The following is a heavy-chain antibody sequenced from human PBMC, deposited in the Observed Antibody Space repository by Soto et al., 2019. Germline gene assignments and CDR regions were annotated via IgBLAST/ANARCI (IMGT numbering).Heavy chain of an antibody. Sequence: GESLKISCKGSGYRFTSYWIGWVRQMPGKGLEWMGIIYPGDSDTRYSPSFQGQVTISADKSISTAYLQWSSLKASDTAMYYCARHPVMYGGWFDPWGQGTLVTVSS. CDR1: GYRFTSYW. V-gene: IGHV5-51*01. CDR2: IYPGDSDT. J-gene: IGHJ5*02. D-gene: IGHD2-15*01. CDR3: ARHPVMYGGWFDP.